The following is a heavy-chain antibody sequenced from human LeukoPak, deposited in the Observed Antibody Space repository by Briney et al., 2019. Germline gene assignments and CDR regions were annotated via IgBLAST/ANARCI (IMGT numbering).Heavy chain of an antibody. J-gene: IGHJ6*03. V-gene: IGHV1-46*01. D-gene: IGHD6-19*01. CDR1: GYTFTSYY. CDR3: ARENSIAVAGTGLYYYYYYMDV. Sequence: RASVKVSCKASGYTFTSYYMHWVRQAPGQGLEWMGIINPSGGSTSYAQKFQGRVTMTGDTSTSTVYMELSSLRSEDTAVYYCARENSIAVAGTGLYYYYYYMDVWGKGTTVTVSS. CDR2: INPSGGST.